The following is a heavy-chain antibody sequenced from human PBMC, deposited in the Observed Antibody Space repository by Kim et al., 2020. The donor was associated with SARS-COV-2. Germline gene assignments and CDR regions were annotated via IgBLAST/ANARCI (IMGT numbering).Heavy chain of an antibody. D-gene: IGHD2-2*01. CDR3: VKEEEFTSYWPLAY. Sequence: YADSVRGRFTIIRDDSYNTLYLQMNSLRADDTAIYYCVKEEEFTSYWPLAYWGQGTLVTVSS. V-gene: IGHV3-30*02. J-gene: IGHJ4*02.